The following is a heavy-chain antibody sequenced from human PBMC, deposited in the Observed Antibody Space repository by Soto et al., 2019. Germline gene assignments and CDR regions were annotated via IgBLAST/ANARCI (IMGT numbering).Heavy chain of an antibody. Sequence: ASVKVSCKASGYTFTSYDINWVRQATGQGLEWMGWMNPNSGNTGYAQKFQGRVTMTRNTSISTAYMELSSLRSEDTAVYYCARGSDSYDYCGMDVWGQGTTVTVSS. V-gene: IGHV1-8*01. J-gene: IGHJ6*02. CDR1: GYTFTSYD. CDR3: ARGSDSYDYCGMDV. CDR2: MNPNSGNT.